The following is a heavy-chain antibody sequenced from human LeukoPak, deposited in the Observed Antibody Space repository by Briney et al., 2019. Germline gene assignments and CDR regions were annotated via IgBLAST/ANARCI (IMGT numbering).Heavy chain of an antibody. CDR1: GGSFSGYY. CDR2: INHSGST. CDR3: ARRLRQQLVQYNWFDP. J-gene: IGHJ5*02. Sequence: PSETLSLTCAVPGGSFSGYYWSWIPQPPGKGLEWIGEINHSGSTNYNPSLKSRVTISVGTSKNQFSLKLSSVTAADTAVYYCARRLRQQLVQYNWFDPWGQGTLVTVSS. V-gene: IGHV4-34*01. D-gene: IGHD6-13*01.